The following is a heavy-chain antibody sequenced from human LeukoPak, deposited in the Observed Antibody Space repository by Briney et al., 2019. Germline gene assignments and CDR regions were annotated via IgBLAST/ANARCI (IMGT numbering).Heavy chain of an antibody. J-gene: IGHJ4*02. CDR1: GFTFRSYE. Sequence: GGSLRLSCAASGFTFRSYEMNWVRQAPGKGLEWVSGISWKSGTIGYADSVKGRFTISRDNAKNSLYLQMNSLRVEDMALYYCVKARRDGYNSWGIFDYWGQGTLVTVSS. CDR2: ISWKSGTI. D-gene: IGHD5-24*01. V-gene: IGHV3-9*03. CDR3: VKARRDGYNSWGIFDY.